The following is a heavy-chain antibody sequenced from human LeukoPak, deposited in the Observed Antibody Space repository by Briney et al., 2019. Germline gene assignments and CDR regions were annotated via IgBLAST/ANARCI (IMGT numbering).Heavy chain of an antibody. CDR2: IDPSGGST. V-gene: IGHV1-46*01. CDR1: GYTFTSYY. CDR3: ARDLGYCSSTSCYPFGWFDP. Sequence: ASVKVPCKASGYTFTSYYMHWVRQAPGQGLEWMGIIDPSGGSTSYAQKFQGRVTMTRDTSTSTVYMELSSLRSEDTAVYYCARDLGYCSSTSCYPFGWFDPWGQGTLVTVSS. D-gene: IGHD2-2*01. J-gene: IGHJ5*02.